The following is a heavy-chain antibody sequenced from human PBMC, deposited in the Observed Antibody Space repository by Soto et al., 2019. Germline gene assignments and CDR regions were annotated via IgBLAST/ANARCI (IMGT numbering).Heavy chain of an antibody. V-gene: IGHV3-30*18. CDR1: GFIVSSYG. CDR2: ISYEGSHT. CDR3: AKEVHCGGGSCSWSEGFDY. D-gene: IGHD2-15*01. Sequence: QVQLVESGGGVVQPGRSLRLSCAASGFIVSSYGMHWVRQAPGKGLEWVAVISYEGSHTYYADSVKGRFTITRDNSKNTLYLQMNSLRPEDTVVYYCAKEVHCGGGSCSWSEGFDYWGQGTLLTVFS. J-gene: IGHJ4*02.